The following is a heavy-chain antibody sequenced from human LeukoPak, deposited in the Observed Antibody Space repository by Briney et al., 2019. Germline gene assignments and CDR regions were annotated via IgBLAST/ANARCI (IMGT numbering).Heavy chain of an antibody. D-gene: IGHD2-2*01. Sequence: GRSLRLSCAASGFTFSSYAMHWVRQAPGKGLEWVAVISYDGSNKYYADSVKGRFTISRDNSKNTLYLQTNSLRAEDTAVYYCAIDCSSTSCYNWGQGTLVTVSS. CDR3: AIDCSSTSCYN. V-gene: IGHV3-30-3*01. CDR1: GFTFSSYA. CDR2: ISYDGSNK. J-gene: IGHJ4*02.